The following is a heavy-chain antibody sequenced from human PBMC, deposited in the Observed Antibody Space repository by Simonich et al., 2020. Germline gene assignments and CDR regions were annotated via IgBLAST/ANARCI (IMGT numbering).Heavy chain of an antibody. CDR2: INPTRGGT. D-gene: IGHD6-6*01. J-gene: IGHJ3*02. Sequence: QVQLVQSGAEVQKPGASVKVSCKASGYTFTGDYMHWVQQAPGQGLEWREWINPTRGGTNDAQKFQGRVTMTRDTSISTAYMELSRLRSDDTAVYYCARARLYSSSHAFDIWGQGTMVTVSS. CDR1: GYTFTGDY. CDR3: ARARLYSSSHAFDI. V-gene: IGHV1-2*02.